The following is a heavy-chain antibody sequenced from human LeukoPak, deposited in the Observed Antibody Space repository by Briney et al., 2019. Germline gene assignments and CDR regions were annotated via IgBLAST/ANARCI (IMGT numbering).Heavy chain of an antibody. CDR1: GYSLTELS. V-gene: IGHV1-24*01. Sequence: ASVKVSCKVSGYSLTELSMHWVRQAPGKGLEWMGGVDPENGAAMYAQKLQGRVTMTEDTSTDTAYMELNSLTSDDTAVYYCARNVWSPSQSYWYFDLWGRGTLVTVSS. CDR3: ARNVWSPSQSYWYFDL. CDR2: VDPENGAA. D-gene: IGHD3-16*01. J-gene: IGHJ2*01.